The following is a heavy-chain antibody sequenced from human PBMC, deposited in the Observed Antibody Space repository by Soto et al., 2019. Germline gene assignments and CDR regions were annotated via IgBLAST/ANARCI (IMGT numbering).Heavy chain of an antibody. V-gene: IGHV1-46*01. CDR1: GYTFTSYY. J-gene: IGHJ4*02. CDR3: ARADYYDRSGYLLPCGY. D-gene: IGHD3-22*01. CDR2: INPSGGST. Sequence: GASVKVSCEASGYTFTSYYMHCVRQAPGQGLEWMGIINPSGGSTSYAQKFQGRVTMTRDTSTSTVYMELSSLRSEDTAVYYCARADYYDRSGYLLPCGYWGQGTLVTVSS.